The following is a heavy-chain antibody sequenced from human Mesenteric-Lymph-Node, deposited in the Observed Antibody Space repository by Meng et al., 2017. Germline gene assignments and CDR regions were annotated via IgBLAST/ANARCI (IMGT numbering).Heavy chain of an antibody. CDR3: ARDPGISVVIAFDF. Sequence: QVQLPRSDACLVHPPATLSLPCAISGDSVSSNSAAWTWIRQSPSRGLEWLGRAYFRSKWYNDYAVSVTGRITINPDTSKNQFSLHLNSMTPEDTAVYYCARDPGISVVIAFDFWGQGTLVTVSS. V-gene: IGHV6-1*02. J-gene: IGHJ4*02. CDR1: GDSVSSNSAA. D-gene: IGHD3-22*01. CDR2: AYFRSKWYN.